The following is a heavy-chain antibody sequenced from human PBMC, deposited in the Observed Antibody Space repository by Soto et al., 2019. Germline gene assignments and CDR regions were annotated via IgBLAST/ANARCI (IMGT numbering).Heavy chain of an antibody. CDR2: ISGDGSEK. V-gene: IGHV3-7*03. Sequence: EVQLVESGGGLVQPGGSLRLSCAASGFTFRSYWMNWVRQAPGRGLEWVANISGDGSEKTYVDSVKGRFTISRDNAKNSLDLQMSSLRAGDTAVYYCARGPLDYWGQGTLVTVSS. CDR3: ARGPLDY. J-gene: IGHJ4*02. CDR1: GFTFRSYW.